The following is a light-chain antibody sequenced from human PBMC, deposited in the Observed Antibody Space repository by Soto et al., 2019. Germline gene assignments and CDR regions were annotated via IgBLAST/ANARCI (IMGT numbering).Light chain of an antibody. J-gene: IGKJ1*01. V-gene: IGKV1-39*01. Sequence: DIQMTQSPSSVSASIGDTVTITCRASQDINVYLNWYQQKPGEVPKLLIYAASSLQSGVPSRFSGSRSGTDLTLTISSPQPEDFATYYCQQSYSTPWTFGQGTKVDI. CDR3: QQSYSTPWT. CDR2: AAS. CDR1: QDINVY.